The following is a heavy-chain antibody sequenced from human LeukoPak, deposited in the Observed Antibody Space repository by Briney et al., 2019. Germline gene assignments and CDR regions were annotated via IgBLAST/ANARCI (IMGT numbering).Heavy chain of an antibody. J-gene: IGHJ5*02. CDR1: GGSISSYS. D-gene: IGHD3-22*01. Sequence: SSETLSLTCTVSGGSISSYSWSWIRQPPGMGLEWIGYVYYSGSPNYNPSLKSRVTISVDTSKNQFSLRLRSVTAADTAVYYCARVFDDYYDSSADPPLWFDPWGQGTLVTVSS. CDR2: VYYSGSP. V-gene: IGHV4-59*01. CDR3: ARVFDDYYDSSADPPLWFDP.